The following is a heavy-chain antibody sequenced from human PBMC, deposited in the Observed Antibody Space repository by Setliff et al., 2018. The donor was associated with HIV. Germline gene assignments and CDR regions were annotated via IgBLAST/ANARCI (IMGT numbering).Heavy chain of an antibody. V-gene: IGHV3-23*01. CDR3: AKNTPSIINYPYYYYMDV. CDR1: GFTFSNYG. Sequence: GGSLRLSCAASGFTFSNYGMSWVRQAPGKGLEWVSAISGSGDSTFYADSVQGRFTISRDNSKNTLYLQMNSLRAEDTAVYYCAKNTPSIINYPYYYYMDVWGKGTTVTVSS. D-gene: IGHD1-7*01. J-gene: IGHJ6*03. CDR2: ISGSGDST.